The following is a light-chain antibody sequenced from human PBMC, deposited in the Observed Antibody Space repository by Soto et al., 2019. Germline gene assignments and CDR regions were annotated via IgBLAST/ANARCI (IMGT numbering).Light chain of an antibody. V-gene: IGKV3-20*01. CDR3: QLYGSSPLT. J-gene: IGKJ4*01. CDR1: QSVSSSY. CDR2: GAS. Sequence: ELVLTQSPGTLSLSPGERATLSCSASQSVSSSYLSWYQQKPGQAPRLLIYGASSSATGIPDRFSGSGSGTDFTLTISGLEPEDFAVYYCQLYGSSPLTFGGGTKVEI.